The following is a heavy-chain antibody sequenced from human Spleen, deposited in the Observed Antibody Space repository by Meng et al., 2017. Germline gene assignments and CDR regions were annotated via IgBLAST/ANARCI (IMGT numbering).Heavy chain of an antibody. Sequence: GESLKISCAASGFTFSSYAMHWVRQAPGKGLEWVAVISYDGSNKYYADSVKGRFTISRDNSKNTLYLQMNSLRAEDTAVYYCARERGRTWLQFRGSDYWGQGTLVTVSS. V-gene: IGHV3-30*04. J-gene: IGHJ4*02. CDR1: GFTFSSYA. CDR2: ISYDGSNK. CDR3: ARERGRTWLQFRGSDY. D-gene: IGHD5-24*01.